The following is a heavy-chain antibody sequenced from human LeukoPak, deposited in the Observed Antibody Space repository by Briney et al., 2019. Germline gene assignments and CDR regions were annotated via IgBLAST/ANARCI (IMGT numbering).Heavy chain of an antibody. CDR3: AKDRYGNGQTFDS. CDR1: GFIFSRYT. D-gene: IGHD3-16*02. CDR2: IMPNGDYI. J-gene: IGHJ4*02. Sequence: GGSLRLSCAASGFIFSRYTMNWVRQAPGKGLEWVSSIMPNGDYIYYADSMKGRFTISRDNAKNSLYLEMNSLRAEDTAVYYCAKDRYGNGQTFDSWGQGTLVTVSS. V-gene: IGHV3-21*01.